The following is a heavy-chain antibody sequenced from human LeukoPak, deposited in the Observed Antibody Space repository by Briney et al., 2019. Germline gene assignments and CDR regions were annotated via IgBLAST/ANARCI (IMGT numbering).Heavy chain of an antibody. J-gene: IGHJ4*01. D-gene: IGHD3-22*01. Sequence: EGSLRLSCAASGFTFSNHWMHWVRQVPGKGLVWVSRSDGGGSSTSYADSVKGRFSISRDNARSTLYLQMNSLRAEDTAMYYCARGPGSSGGAYVGDYWGHGTLVTVSP. CDR1: GFTFSNHW. CDR2: SDGGGSST. CDR3: ARGPGSSGGAYVGDY. V-gene: IGHV3-74*01.